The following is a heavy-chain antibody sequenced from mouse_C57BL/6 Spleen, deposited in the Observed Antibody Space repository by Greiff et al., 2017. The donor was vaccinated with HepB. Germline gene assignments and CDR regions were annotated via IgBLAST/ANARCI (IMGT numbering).Heavy chain of an antibody. D-gene: IGHD3-2*02. J-gene: IGHJ3*01. CDR3: ARGGRDSSGYVPFAY. Sequence: EVKLVESGAELVKPGASVKLSCTASGFNIKDYYMHWVKQRTEQGLEWIGRIDPEDGETKYAPKFQGKATITADTSSNTAYLQLSSLTSEDTAVYYCARGGRDSSGYVPFAYWGQGTLVTVSA. CDR2: IDPEDGET. V-gene: IGHV14-2*01. CDR1: GFNIKDYY.